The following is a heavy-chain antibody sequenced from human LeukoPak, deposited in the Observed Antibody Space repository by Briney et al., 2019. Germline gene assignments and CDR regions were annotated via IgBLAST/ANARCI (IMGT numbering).Heavy chain of an antibody. V-gene: IGHV3-23*01. CDR3: AKGVAAAGTRGGFDY. CDR1: GFTFSNAW. CDR2: ISGSGGST. J-gene: IGHJ4*02. Sequence: GGSLRLSCAASGFTFSNAWMSWVRQAPGKGLEWVSGISGSGGSTYYADSVKGRFTISRDNSKNTLYLQMNSLRAEDTAVYYCAKGVAAAGTRGGFDYWGQGTLVTVSS. D-gene: IGHD6-13*01.